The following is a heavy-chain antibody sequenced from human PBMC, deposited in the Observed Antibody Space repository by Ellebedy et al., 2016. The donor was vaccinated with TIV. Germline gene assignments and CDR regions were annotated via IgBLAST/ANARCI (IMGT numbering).Heavy chain of an antibody. V-gene: IGHV4-59*01. CDR1: GGSIGRYF. CDR2: VFSSGYT. Sequence: MPSETLSLTCSVSGGSIGRYFWTWIRQSPEKGLEWIGYVFSSGYTNYNPSLESRVTISIDTSKGQFSLRLTSVTAADTAAYYCARGYDNTGFYDCPYDHWGQGTLVTVSS. CDR3: ARGYDNTGFYDCPYDH. D-gene: IGHD2-21*02. J-gene: IGHJ4*02.